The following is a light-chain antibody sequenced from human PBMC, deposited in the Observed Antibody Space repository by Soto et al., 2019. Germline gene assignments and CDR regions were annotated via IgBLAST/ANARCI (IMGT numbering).Light chain of an antibody. CDR3: QSFDSSLSVVV. Sequence: QSVLTQPPSGSGAPGRRVTISCTGSSSNIGADYDVHWYQQLPGTAPKLLIFENNNRPSGVPDRFSGSKSGTSASLAITGLQAEDEADYYCQSFDSSLSVVVFGGGTKLTVL. J-gene: IGLJ2*01. CDR2: ENN. V-gene: IGLV1-40*01. CDR1: SSNIGADYD.